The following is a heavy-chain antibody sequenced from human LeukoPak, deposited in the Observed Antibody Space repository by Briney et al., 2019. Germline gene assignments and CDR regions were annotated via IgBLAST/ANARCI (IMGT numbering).Heavy chain of an antibody. CDR1: GFTLDDYA. V-gene: IGHV3-9*01. CDR3: AKGLGYCSSTSCYFFDY. Sequence: GGSLRLSCAASGFTLDDYAMHWVRQAPGKGLEWVSGISWNSGSIGYADSVKGRFTISRDNAKNSLYLQMNSLRAEDTALYYCAKGLGYCSSTSCYFFDYWGQGTLVTVSS. CDR2: ISWNSGSI. D-gene: IGHD2-2*01. J-gene: IGHJ4*02.